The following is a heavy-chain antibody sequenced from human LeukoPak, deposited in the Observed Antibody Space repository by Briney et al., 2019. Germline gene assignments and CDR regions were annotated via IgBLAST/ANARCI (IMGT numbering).Heavy chain of an antibody. D-gene: IGHD6-13*01. CDR1: GFSFTNAW. V-gene: IGHV3-15*01. CDR2: IKSEADGGTT. Sequence: GGSLRLSCAASGFSFTNAWMSWVRQAPGKGLEWVGRIKSEADGGTTDYAAPVKGRFTISRDDSKNTLYLQMNSLKTEDTAVYYCTGVSRSSWYDYWGQGTLVTVSS. J-gene: IGHJ4*02. CDR3: TGVSRSSWYDY.